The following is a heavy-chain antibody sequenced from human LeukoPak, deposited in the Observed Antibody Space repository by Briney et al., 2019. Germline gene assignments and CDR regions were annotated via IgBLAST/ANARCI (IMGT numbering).Heavy chain of an antibody. CDR3: VAYNWNHLDY. J-gene: IGHJ4*02. V-gene: IGHV3-74*01. D-gene: IGHD1-14*01. Sequence: PGGSLRLSCAASGFSFSSYYMYWVRQAPEKGLVWVSRIKTDGSSTAYADSVKGRFTISRVNAKNTLYLQMNSLRAEDTAVYYCVAYNWNHLDYWGQGTLVTVSS. CDR1: GFSFSSYY. CDR2: IKTDGSST.